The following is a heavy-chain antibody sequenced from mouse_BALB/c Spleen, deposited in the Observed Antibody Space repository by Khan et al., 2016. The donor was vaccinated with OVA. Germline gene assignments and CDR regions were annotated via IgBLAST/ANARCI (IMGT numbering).Heavy chain of an antibody. CDR1: GFTFSSYS. CDR3: ASHLTGSFAY. J-gene: IGHJ3*01. D-gene: IGHD4-1*01. CDR2: ISSGGDYT. V-gene: IGHV5-6*01. Sequence: VQLKESGGDLVKPGGSLKFSCAASGFTFSSYSMSWVRQTPDKRLEWVATISSGGDYTYYSDNVKGRFTISRDNAKNTLYLQMSSLKSEDTARYYCASHLTGSFAYWGQGTLVTVSA.